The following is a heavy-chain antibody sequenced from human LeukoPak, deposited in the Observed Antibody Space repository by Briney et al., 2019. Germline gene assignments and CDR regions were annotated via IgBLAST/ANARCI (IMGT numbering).Heavy chain of an antibody. CDR2: ISNSGSA. V-gene: IGHV4-59*01. CDR3: ARRAGGDYDYVMDV. D-gene: IGHD3-10*01. CDR1: GGSISSYY. Sequence: PSETLSLTCTVSGGSISSYYWSWIRQPPGKGLEWIGYISNSGSAYYNPSLKSRVTISVDTYKNQFSLKLNSVTAADTAVYYCARRAGGDYDYVMDVWGQGTTVTVSS. J-gene: IGHJ6*02.